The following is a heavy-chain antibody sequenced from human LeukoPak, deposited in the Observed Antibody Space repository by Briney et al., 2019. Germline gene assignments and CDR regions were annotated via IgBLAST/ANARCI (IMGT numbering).Heavy chain of an antibody. D-gene: IGHD3-10*01. J-gene: IGHJ4*02. CDR2: ISSSSSYI. Sequence: PGGSLRLSCAASGFTFSNYRMNWVRQAPGKGLEWVSSISSSSSYIYYADSVKGRFTISRDNAKNSLYLQMNSLRAEDTAVYYCARDEVTMVRGVITYYFDYWGQETLVTVSS. CDR3: ARDEVTMVRGVITYYFDY. V-gene: IGHV3-21*01. CDR1: GFTFSNYR.